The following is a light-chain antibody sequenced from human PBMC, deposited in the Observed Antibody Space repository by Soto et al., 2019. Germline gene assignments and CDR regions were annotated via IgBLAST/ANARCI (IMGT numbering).Light chain of an antibody. CDR2: GAS. Sequence: DMVMTQSPGTLSLSPRERATLSCRASQSVNDNYLAWYQHKPGQAPRLLIYGASSRATGIPDRLSGSESGTDFTLTISRLEPEDFAIYYCQQYAASPRTFGQGTQVEVK. J-gene: IGKJ1*01. CDR1: QSVNDNY. V-gene: IGKV3-20*01. CDR3: QQYAASPRT.